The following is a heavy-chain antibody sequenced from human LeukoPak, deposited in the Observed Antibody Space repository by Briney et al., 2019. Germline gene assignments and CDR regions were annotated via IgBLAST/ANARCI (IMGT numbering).Heavy chain of an antibody. V-gene: IGHV1-8*01. D-gene: IGHD6-13*01. CDR3: ARLYSSSDFDY. CDR1: GYTFTSYD. J-gene: IGHJ4*02. Sequence: GASVKVSCKASGYTFTSYDINWVRQATGQGLGWMGWTNTNSGNTGYAQKFQGRVTMTRNTSISTAYMELSSLRSEDTAVYYCARLYSSSDFDYWGQGTLVTVSS. CDR2: TNTNSGNT.